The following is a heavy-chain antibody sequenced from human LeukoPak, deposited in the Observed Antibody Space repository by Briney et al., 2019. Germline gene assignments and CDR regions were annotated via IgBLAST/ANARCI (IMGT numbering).Heavy chain of an antibody. J-gene: IGHJ5*02. Sequence: PGGSLRLSCAASGFTVSSNYMSWVRQAPGKGLEWVSVIYSGGSTYYADSVKGRFTISRDNSKNTLYLQMNSLRAEDTAVYYDARYGQQWLNWFDPWGEGTLVTASP. D-gene: IGHD6-19*01. CDR3: ARYGQQWLNWFDP. V-gene: IGHV3-66*02. CDR1: GFTVSSNY. CDR2: IYSGGST.